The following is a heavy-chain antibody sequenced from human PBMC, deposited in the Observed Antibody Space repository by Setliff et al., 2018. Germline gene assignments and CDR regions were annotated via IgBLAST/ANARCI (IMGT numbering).Heavy chain of an antibody. J-gene: IGHJ3*02. CDR2: IKQDGSEK. Sequence: QPGGSLRLSCAASGFTFSTYWMSWVRQAPGKGLEWVANIKQDGSEKYYVDSVKGRFTISRDNAKNSLYLQMNSLRAEDTAVYYCARSFGSAAGPTRYAFDIWGQGTMVTVSS. V-gene: IGHV3-7*03. D-gene: IGHD6-13*01. CDR1: GFTFSTYW. CDR3: ARSFGSAAGPTRYAFDI.